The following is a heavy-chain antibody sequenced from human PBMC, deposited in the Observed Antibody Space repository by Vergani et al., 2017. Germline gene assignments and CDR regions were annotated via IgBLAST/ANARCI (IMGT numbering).Heavy chain of an antibody. CDR1: GFTFSSYA. J-gene: IGHJ4*02. CDR3: ANWQYQLLPLDY. V-gene: IGHV3-23*01. CDR2: ISGSGGST. D-gene: IGHD2-2*01. Sequence: EVQLLESGGGLVQPGGSLRLSCAASGFTFSSYAMSWVRQAPGKGLEWVSAISGSGGSTYYADSVKGRFTISRDKSKNTLYLQMNSLRAEDTAVYYCANWQYQLLPLDYWGQGTLVTVSS.